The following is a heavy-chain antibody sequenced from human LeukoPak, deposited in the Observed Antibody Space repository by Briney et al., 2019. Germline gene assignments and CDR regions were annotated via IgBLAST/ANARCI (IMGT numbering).Heavy chain of an antibody. CDR2: ISWNSGSI. CDR1: GFTFDDYA. CDR3: AKGLGYYDSSGYYSDYYYYMDV. J-gene: IGHJ6*03. V-gene: IGHV3-9*03. Sequence: GGSLRLSCAASGFTFDDYAMHWVRQASGKGLEWVSGISWNSGSIGYADSVKGRFTISRDNAKNSLYLQMNSLRAEDMALYYCAKGLGYYDSSGYYSDYYYYMDVWGKGTTVTVSS. D-gene: IGHD3-22*01.